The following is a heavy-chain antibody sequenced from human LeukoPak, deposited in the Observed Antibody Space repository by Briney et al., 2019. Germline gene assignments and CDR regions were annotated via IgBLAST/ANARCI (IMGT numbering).Heavy chain of an antibody. D-gene: IGHD3-22*01. J-gene: IGHJ4*02. CDR3: ARDERYDSSGYPFDY. CDR2: INPNSGDT. Sequence: ASVKVSCKASGYTFTGYYMHWVRQAPGQGLEWMGWINPNSGDTNHAQKFQDRVTMTRDTSIRTAYMELSRLRSDDTAVYYCARDERYDSSGYPFDYWGQGTLVTVSS. V-gene: IGHV1-2*02. CDR1: GYTFTGYY.